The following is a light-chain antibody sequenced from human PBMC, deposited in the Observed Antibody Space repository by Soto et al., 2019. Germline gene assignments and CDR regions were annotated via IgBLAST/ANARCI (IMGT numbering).Light chain of an antibody. V-gene: IGKV3-11*01. CDR2: DTS. Sequence: EIVLTQSPATLSLSPGERATLSCRASQSVSRFLAWYQHKPDQAPRLLIYDTSNRATGIPARFSGSGSGTDFTLTISSLEPEDFAVYYCQQRSNWPPITFGQGTRLEIK. CDR3: QQRSNWPPIT. CDR1: QSVSRF. J-gene: IGKJ5*01.